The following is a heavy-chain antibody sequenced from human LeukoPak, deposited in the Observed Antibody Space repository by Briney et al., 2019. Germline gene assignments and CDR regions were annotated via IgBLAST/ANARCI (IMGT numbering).Heavy chain of an antibody. D-gene: IGHD5-18*01. CDR2: MNSSSVSL. Sequence: GGSVRLSCAASGFAFSSYSMNCVRQAPGKGLEGLASMNSSSVSLSYSDSGKGPSTIYRDNAKNSMYLQMTSLRAEDTAVYYCARDLPRQSYGSDYWGQGTLVTVSS. J-gene: IGHJ4*02. CDR3: ARDLPRQSYGSDY. CDR1: GFAFSSYS. V-gene: IGHV3-21*01.